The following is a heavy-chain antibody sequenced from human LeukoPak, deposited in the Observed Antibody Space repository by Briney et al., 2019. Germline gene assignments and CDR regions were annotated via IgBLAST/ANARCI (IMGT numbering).Heavy chain of an antibody. D-gene: IGHD3-16*02. CDR2: IKQDGSEK. CDR3: ARDQNDYVWGSYRYRDYFDD. V-gene: IGHV3-7*01. J-gene: IGHJ4*02. CDR1: GFTFSSYW. Sequence: PGGSLRLSCAASGFTFSSYWMSWVRQAPGKGLEWAANIKQDGSEKYYVDSVKGRFTISRDNAKNSLYLQMNSLRAEDTAVYYCARDQNDYVWGSYRYRDYFDDWGQGTLVTVSS.